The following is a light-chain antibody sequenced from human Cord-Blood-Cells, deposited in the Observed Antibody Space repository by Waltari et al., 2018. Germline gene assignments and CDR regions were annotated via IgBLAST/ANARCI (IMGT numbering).Light chain of an antibody. CDR2: CAA. J-gene: IGKJ2*01. CDR1: QSVLYRSNNKKY. V-gene: IGKV4-1*01. Sequence: DIVLTQSPDSLAVSLGARATINCKSSQSVLYRSNNKKYLAWDQQEPGQHPKLLIYCAATRESGVPDRFSGSGYGREFTLTSISLQAEDVGVDYCQQYYSTPPAVGQGTKLEIK. CDR3: QQYYSTPPA.